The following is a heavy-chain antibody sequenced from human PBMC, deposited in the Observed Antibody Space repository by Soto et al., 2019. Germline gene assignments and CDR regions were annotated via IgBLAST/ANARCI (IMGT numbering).Heavy chain of an antibody. Sequence: SETLSLTCAVSGGSISSGGYSWSWIRQPPGKGLEWIGYMYHSGSTNYNPSLKSRVTISIDTSKNQFSLKLSSVTAADTAVYYCARDGATTNDFWSGYYHYGMDVWGQGTTVTVSS. CDR2: MYHSGST. CDR3: ARDGATTNDFWSGYYHYGMDV. D-gene: IGHD3-3*01. J-gene: IGHJ6*02. V-gene: IGHV4-30-2*01. CDR1: GGSISSGGYS.